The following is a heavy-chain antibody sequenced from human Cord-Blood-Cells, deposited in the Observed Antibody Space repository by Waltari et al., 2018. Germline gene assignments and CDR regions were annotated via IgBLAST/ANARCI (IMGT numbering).Heavy chain of an antibody. J-gene: IGHJ4*02. D-gene: IGHD3-3*01. CDR2: INHSGST. V-gene: IGHV4-34*01. CDR1: GGSFSGYY. CDR3: ARVFRGFWSGYYFDY. Sequence: QVQLQQWGAGLLKPSETLSLTCAVYGGSFSGYYWSWIRQPPGKGLEWFGEINHSGSTNYNPSLKSRVTISVHTSKNQFSLKLSSVTAADTAVYYCARVFRGFWSGYYFDYWGQGTLVTVSS.